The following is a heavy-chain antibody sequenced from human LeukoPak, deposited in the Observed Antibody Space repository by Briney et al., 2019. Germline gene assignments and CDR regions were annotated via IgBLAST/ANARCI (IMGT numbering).Heavy chain of an antibody. CDR2: ISWNSGSI. CDR1: GFTFSDYY. Sequence: PGGSLRLSCAASGFTFSDYYMSWIRQAPGKGLEWVSGISWNSGSIGYADSVKGRFTISRDNAKNSLYLQMNSLRAEDTALYYCAKDMGCSSTSCYGGFDYWGQGTLVTVSS. V-gene: IGHV3-9*01. J-gene: IGHJ4*02. CDR3: AKDMGCSSTSCYGGFDY. D-gene: IGHD2-2*01.